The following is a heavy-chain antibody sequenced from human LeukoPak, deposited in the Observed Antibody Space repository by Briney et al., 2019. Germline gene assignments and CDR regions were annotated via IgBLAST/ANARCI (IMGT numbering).Heavy chain of an antibody. CDR2: VNPNSGNT. CDR3: ARDASVPQHPDGFDY. J-gene: IGHJ4*02. V-gene: IGHV1-8*01. D-gene: IGHD6-13*01. CDR1: GYTFTSYD. Sequence: GASVKVSCKASGYTFTSYDINWVRQATGQGLEWMGWVNPNSGNTGYAQKFQGRVTMTRNTSISTAYMELSSLRSEDTAVYYCARDASVPQHPDGFDYWGQGTLVTVSS.